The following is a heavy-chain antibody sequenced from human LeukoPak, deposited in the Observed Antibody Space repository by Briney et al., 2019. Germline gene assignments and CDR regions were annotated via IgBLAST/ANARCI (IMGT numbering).Heavy chain of an antibody. CDR3: AMEYCSSTSCYWYYYYGMDV. D-gene: IGHD2-2*01. Sequence: AGGSLRLSCAASGFTFSSYAMSWVRQAPGKGLEWVSAISGSGGSTYYADSVKGRFTISIDNSKNTLYLQMNSLRAEDTAVYYCAMEYCSSTSCYWYYYYGMDVWGQGTTVTVSS. V-gene: IGHV3-23*01. CDR1: GFTFSSYA. CDR2: ISGSGGST. J-gene: IGHJ6*02.